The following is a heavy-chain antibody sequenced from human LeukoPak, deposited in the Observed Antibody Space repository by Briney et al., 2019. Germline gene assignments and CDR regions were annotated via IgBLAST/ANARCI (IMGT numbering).Heavy chain of an antibody. V-gene: IGHV1-18*04. J-gene: IGHJ4*02. CDR1: GYTFTGYY. CDR3: ARGAFYDILTGYLDY. CDR2: ISAYNGNT. Sequence: GASVKVSCKASGYTFTGYYMHWVRQAPGQGLEWMGWISAYNGNTNYAQKLQGRVTMTTDTSTSTAYMELRSLRSDDTAVYYCARGAFYDILTGYLDYWGQGTLVTVSS. D-gene: IGHD3-9*01.